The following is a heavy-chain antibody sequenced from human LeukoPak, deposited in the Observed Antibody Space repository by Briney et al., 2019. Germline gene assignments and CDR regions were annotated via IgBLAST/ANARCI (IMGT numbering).Heavy chain of an antibody. Sequence: ASVKVSCKASGYTFAGYYMHWVRQAPGQGLERMGWINPNSGGTNYAQKFQGRVTMTRDTSISTAYMELSRLRSDDTAVYYCARLKVDTATGGSDYWGQGTLVTVSS. CDR2: INPNSGGT. V-gene: IGHV1-2*02. CDR3: ARLKVDTATGGSDY. J-gene: IGHJ4*02. D-gene: IGHD5-18*01. CDR1: GYTFAGYY.